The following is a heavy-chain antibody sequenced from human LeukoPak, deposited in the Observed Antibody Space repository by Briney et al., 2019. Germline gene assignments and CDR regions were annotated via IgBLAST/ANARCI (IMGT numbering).Heavy chain of an antibody. CDR2: IYYSGST. CDR1: GGSISSYY. V-gene: IGHV4-59*01. Sequence: PSETLSLTCTVSGGSISSYYWSWIRQPPGKGLEWIGYIYYSGSTNYNPSLKSRVTISVDTSKNQFSLKLSSVTAADTAVYYCARVLYYYDSSGYFPSGLYHYGMDVWGQGTTVTVSS. J-gene: IGHJ6*02. D-gene: IGHD3-22*01. CDR3: ARVLYYYDSSGYFPSGLYHYGMDV.